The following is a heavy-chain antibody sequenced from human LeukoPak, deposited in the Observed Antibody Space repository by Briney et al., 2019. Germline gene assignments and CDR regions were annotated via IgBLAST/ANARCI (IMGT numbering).Heavy chain of an antibody. CDR2: IISIFGTA. D-gene: IGHD3-3*01. CDR1: GGTFSSYA. CDR3: ASFSADFWSGYYTEYDY. V-gene: IGHV1-69*13. Sequence: GASVKVSCKASGGTFSSYAISWVRQAPGQGLEWMGGIISIFGTANYAQKFQGRVTITADESTSTAYMELSSLRSEDTAVYYCASFSADFWSGYYTEYDYWGQGTLVTVSS. J-gene: IGHJ4*02.